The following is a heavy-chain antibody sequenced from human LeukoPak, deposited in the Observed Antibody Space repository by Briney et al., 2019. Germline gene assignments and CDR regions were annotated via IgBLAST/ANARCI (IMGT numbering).Heavy chain of an antibody. V-gene: IGHV3-7*01. Sequence: GGSLRLSCAASRFTFSSYWMSWVRQAPGRGLEWVANIKQDGSEKYHVDSVKGRFTISRDNAKNSLYLQMNSLRAEDTAVYYCARTLRKTTTYDYWGQGTLVTVSS. CDR2: IKQDGSEK. J-gene: IGHJ4*02. CDR3: ARTLRKTTTYDY. CDR1: RFTFSSYW. D-gene: IGHD1-14*01.